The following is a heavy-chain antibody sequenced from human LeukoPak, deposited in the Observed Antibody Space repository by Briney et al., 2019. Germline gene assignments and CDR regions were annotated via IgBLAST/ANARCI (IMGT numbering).Heavy chain of an antibody. CDR1: GGSMSNYY. V-gene: IGHV4-59*01. Sequence: SETLSLTCSVSGGSMSNYYWSWIRQPPGKGLEWIGYIYYSGNTHYNPSLKSRVTISVDTSKNQFSLNLRSVTAADTAMYYCARGGPRLYYYYMDVWGKGTTATISS. CDR3: ARGGPRLYYYYMDV. J-gene: IGHJ6*03. D-gene: IGHD3-22*01. CDR2: IYYSGNT.